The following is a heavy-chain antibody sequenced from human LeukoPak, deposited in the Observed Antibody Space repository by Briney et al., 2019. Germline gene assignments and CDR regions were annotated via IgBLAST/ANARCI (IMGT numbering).Heavy chain of an antibody. V-gene: IGHV3-23*01. CDR1: GFTFSSYA. Sequence: GGSLRLSCAASGFTFSSYAMNWVRQAPGKGLEWVSGISGSGGSTYYADSLKGRFTISRDNSRNTLYLQMNSLRADDTAVYYCAKGATGGSYYFDYWGQGTLSPSPQ. D-gene: IGHD1-26*01. CDR2: ISGSGGST. J-gene: IGHJ4*02. CDR3: AKGATGGSYYFDY.